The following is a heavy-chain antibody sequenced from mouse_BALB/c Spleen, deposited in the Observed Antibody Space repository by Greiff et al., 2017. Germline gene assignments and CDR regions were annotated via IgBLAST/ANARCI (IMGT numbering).Heavy chain of an antibody. CDR2: IRSKSNNYAT. V-gene: IGHV10-1*02. CDR3: VRDVHYYGTFFDV. J-gene: IGHJ1*01. D-gene: IGHD1-2*01. CDR1: GFTFSSFG. Sequence: DVLLVESGGGLVQPGGSRKLSCAASGFTFSSFGMHWVRQAPGKGLEWVARIRSKSNNYATYYADSVKDRFTISRDDSQSMLYLQMNNLKTEDTAMYYCVRDVHYYGTFFDVWGAGTTVTVSS.